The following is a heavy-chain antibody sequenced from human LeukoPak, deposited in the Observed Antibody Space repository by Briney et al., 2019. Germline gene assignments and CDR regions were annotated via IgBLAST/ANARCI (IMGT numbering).Heavy chain of an antibody. CDR1: RFTFSSFA. J-gene: IGHJ5*02. Sequence: PGGSLRLSCAASRFTFSSFAMSWVRQAPGKGLEWVSAISGSGGSTYYADSVKGRFTISRDNSKNTLYLQMNSLRAEDTAVYYCAKGGYYYDSSGLLSWGQGTLVTVSS. CDR2: ISGSGGST. CDR3: AKGGYYYDSSGLLS. V-gene: IGHV3-23*01. D-gene: IGHD3-22*01.